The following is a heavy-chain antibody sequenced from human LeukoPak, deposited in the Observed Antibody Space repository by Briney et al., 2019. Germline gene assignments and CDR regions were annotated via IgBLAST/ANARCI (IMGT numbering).Heavy chain of an antibody. CDR2: ISSSGSTI. V-gene: IGHV3-11*04. CDR3: ARSLRNAFDI. J-gene: IGHJ3*02. Sequence: GSPRIPCGASGFTFRDYYMSWIRQAPGEGRWLVLHISSSGSTIYPAYSVKGRFTISRDNAENSLYLQMNSLRAEDTAVYYCARSLRNAFDIWGQGTMVTVSS. D-gene: IGHD3-3*01. CDR1: GFTFRDYY.